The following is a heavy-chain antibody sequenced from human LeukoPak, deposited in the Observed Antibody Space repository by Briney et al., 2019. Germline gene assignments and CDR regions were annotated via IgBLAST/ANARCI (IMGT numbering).Heavy chain of an antibody. J-gene: IGHJ3*02. Sequence: ASVKVSCKASGYTFTSYYMHWVRQAPGQGLEWMGIINPSGGSTSYAQKFQGRVTMTTDTSTSTAYMELRRLGSDDTAVYYCARGFAEEGTTTGAFDIWGHGTMVTVSS. CDR3: ARGFAEEGTTTGAFDI. CDR1: GYTFTSYY. D-gene: IGHD1-7*01. CDR2: INPSGGST. V-gene: IGHV1-46*01.